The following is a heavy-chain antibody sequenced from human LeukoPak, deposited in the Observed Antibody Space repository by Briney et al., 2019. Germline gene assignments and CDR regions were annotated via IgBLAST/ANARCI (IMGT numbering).Heavy chain of an antibody. J-gene: IGHJ5*02. Sequence: PSETLSLTCAVSGGSISSSNWWSWVRQPPGKGLEWIGAISHSGRTNYNPSLKSRVTISVDKSNNQFSLKLSSVTATDTAVYYCARITGRGYCTSSSCRGAWFDPWGQGNLVIVSP. CDR3: ARITGRGYCTSSSCRGAWFDP. CDR2: ISHSGRT. D-gene: IGHD2-2*01. CDR1: GGSISSSNW. V-gene: IGHV4-4*02.